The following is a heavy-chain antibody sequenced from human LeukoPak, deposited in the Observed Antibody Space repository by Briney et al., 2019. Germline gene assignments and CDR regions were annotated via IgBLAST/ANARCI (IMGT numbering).Heavy chain of an antibody. CDR3: TATYCYGSGSPWRY. CDR1: GFTFSNAW. Sequence: GGSLRLSCAASGFTFSNAWMSWVRQAPAKGLEWVGRIKSKTDGGTTDYPAPVKGRFTISRDDSKNTPYLQMNSLKTEDTAVYYCTATYCYGSGSPWRYWGQGTLVTVSS. V-gene: IGHV3-15*01. CDR2: IKSKTDGGTT. J-gene: IGHJ4*02. D-gene: IGHD3-10*01.